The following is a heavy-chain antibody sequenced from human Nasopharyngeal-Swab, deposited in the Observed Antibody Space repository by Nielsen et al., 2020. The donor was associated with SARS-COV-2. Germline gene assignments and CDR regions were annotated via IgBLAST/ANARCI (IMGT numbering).Heavy chain of an antibody. J-gene: IGHJ5*01. Sequence: GESLKISCTVSGGSISNYNNYWTWVRQAPGKGLEWVAAISGSGDISGSGGSTYYADPVKGRFTISRDNAKNSLYLQMNSLRAEDTALYYCAKDPYASGSLNWFDSWGQGTLVIVSS. CDR3: AKDPYASGSLNWFDS. CDR1: GGSISNYN. D-gene: IGHD3-10*01. V-gene: IGHV3-23*01. CDR2: ISGSGDISGSGGST.